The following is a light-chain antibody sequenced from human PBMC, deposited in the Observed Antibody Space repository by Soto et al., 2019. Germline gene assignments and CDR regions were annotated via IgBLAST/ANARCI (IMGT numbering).Light chain of an antibody. V-gene: IGKV3-11*01. J-gene: IGKJ5*01. CDR2: DAS. CDR1: QSVSRY. Sequence: EILMTQSLSTPFVCPLEIETLSRRASQSVSRYLAWYQQKPGQAPRLLIYDASNRATGIPARFSGSGSGTDFTLTISSLEPEDFAVYYCQQRSNWPPITFDQGTRLEIK. CDR3: QQRSNWPPIT.